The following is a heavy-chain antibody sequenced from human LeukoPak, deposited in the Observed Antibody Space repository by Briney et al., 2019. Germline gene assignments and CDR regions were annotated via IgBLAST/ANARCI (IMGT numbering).Heavy chain of an antibody. D-gene: IGHD5-12*01. Sequence: GGSLRLSCAASGFTFDKAWMTWVRQAPGKGLEWVSIIYSGGSIYYADSVKGRFIISRDNSKNTLYLQMNSLRAEDTAVYYCARGYSGYDFYYWGQGTLVTVSS. CDR1: GFTFDKAW. CDR3: ARGYSGYDFYY. V-gene: IGHV3-53*01. CDR2: IYSGGSI. J-gene: IGHJ4*02.